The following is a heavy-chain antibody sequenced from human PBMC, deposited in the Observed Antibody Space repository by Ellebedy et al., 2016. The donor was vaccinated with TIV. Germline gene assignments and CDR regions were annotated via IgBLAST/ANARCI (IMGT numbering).Heavy chain of an antibody. CDR3: AKDRYGDYVVYFDS. CDR2: ISAGGDST. J-gene: IGHJ4*02. Sequence: GESLKISCAASGFTFSSYAMSWVRQTPGKGLEWVSAISAGGDSTYYADSVKGRFIISRDNSQNTLFLQMHSLRDEDTAAYFCAKDRYGDYVVYFDSWGQGTLVTVSS. CDR1: GFTFSSYA. V-gene: IGHV3-23*01. D-gene: IGHD4-17*01.